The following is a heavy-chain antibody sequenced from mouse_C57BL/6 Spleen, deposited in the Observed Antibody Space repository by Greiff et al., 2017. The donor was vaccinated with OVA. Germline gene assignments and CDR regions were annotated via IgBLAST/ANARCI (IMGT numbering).Heavy chain of an antibody. CDR1: GFTFSSYA. D-gene: IGHD1-1*01. V-gene: IGHV5-4*03. CDR2: ISDGGSYT. CDR3: ARPRYYGSAMDY. J-gene: IGHJ4*01. Sequence: EVKLMESGGGLVKPGGSLKLSCAASGFTFSSYAMSWVRQTPEKRLEWVATISDGGSYTYYPDNVKGRFTISRDNAKNTLFLQMTSLRSEDTAMYYCARPRYYGSAMDYWGQGTSVTVSS.